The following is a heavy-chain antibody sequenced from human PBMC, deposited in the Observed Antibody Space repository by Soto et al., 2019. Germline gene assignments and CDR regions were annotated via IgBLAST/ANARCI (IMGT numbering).Heavy chain of an antibody. CDR2: IRSKAYGGTT. V-gene: IGHV3-49*03. CDR1: GFNFVDYA. Sequence: GGSLRLSCTASGFNFVDYAMSWFRQAPGKGLEWVGFIRSKAYGGTTEYAASVKGRFTISRDDSKSIAYLQMNSLKTEDTAVYYCTRVLNYYYYVDVWGKGTTVTVSS. CDR3: TRVLNYYYYVDV. J-gene: IGHJ6*03. D-gene: IGHD2-8*02.